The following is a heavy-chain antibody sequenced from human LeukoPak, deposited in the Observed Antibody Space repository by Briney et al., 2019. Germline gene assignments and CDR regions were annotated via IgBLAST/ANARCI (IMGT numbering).Heavy chain of an antibody. CDR3: ARDISGSFYFDY. V-gene: IGHV1-2*02. D-gene: IGHD1-26*01. CDR2: INPNSGGT. J-gene: IGHJ4*02. Sequence: GASVKVSCKASGYTFTGYYIHWVRQAPGQGLEWMGWINPNSGGTNYAQKFQGRVTMTRDTSISTAYMELSRLRSDDTAVYYCARDISGSFYFDYWGQGTLVTVSS. CDR1: GYTFTGYY.